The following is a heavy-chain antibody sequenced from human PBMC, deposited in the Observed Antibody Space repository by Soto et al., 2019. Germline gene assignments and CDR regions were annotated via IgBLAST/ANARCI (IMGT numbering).Heavy chain of an antibody. CDR2: IYYSGST. CDR1: VGSISSSSYY. CDR3: AVELNYYDSSGYYPLFDY. V-gene: IGHV4-39*01. Sequence: PSETLALTSTVSVGSISSSSYYWGWIRQPPGKGLEWIGSIYYSGSTYYNPSLKSRVTISVDTFKNQFSLKLSSVTAADTAVYYCAVELNYYDSSGYYPLFDYWGQGTLVTVSS. D-gene: IGHD3-22*01. J-gene: IGHJ4*02.